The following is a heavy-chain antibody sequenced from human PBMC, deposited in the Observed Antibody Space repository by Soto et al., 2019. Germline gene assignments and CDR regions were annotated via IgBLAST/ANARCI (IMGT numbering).Heavy chain of an antibody. V-gene: IGHV3-30-3*01. CDR3: ARGAGHYDSSGYYPYSH. D-gene: IGHD3-22*01. CDR1: GFTFSSYA. Sequence: QVQLAGSGGGVVQPGRSLRLSCAASGFTFSSYAMHWVRQAPGKGLEWVAVISYDGSNKYYADSVKGRFTISRDNSKNTLYLQMNSLRAEDTAVYYCARGAGHYDSSGYYPYSHWGQGTLVTVSS. CDR2: ISYDGSNK. J-gene: IGHJ4*02.